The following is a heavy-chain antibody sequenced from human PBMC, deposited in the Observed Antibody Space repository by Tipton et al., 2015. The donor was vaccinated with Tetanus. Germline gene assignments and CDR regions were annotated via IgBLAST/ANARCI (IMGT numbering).Heavy chain of an antibody. CDR2: IYYSGST. D-gene: IGHD3-22*01. J-gene: IGHJ6*02. CDR1: GGSISSGGYY. CDR3: ARDSGSPQTYYYDSSGYYPYYYYGMDV. V-gene: IGHV4-31*03. Sequence: TLSLTCTVSGGSISSGGYYWSWIRQHPGKGLEWIGNIYYSGSTYYNPSLKSRVTISVDTSKNQFSLKLSSVTAADTAVYYCARDSGSPQTYYYDSSGYYPYYYYGMDVWGQGTTVTVSS.